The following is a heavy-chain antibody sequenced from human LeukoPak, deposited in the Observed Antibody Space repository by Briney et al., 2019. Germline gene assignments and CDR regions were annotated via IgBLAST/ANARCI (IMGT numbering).Heavy chain of an antibody. V-gene: IGHV4-59*01. CDR2: IYYSGST. J-gene: IGHJ4*02. CDR1: GGSISSYY. D-gene: IGHD3-9*01. CDR3: ARGHYDILTGYQYYFDY. Sequence: SETLSLTCTVSGGSISSYYWSWIRQPPGKGLEWIGYIYYSGSTNYNPSLKSRVTISVDTSKNQFSLKLSSVTAADTAVYYCARGHYDILTGYQYYFDYWGQGTLDTVSS.